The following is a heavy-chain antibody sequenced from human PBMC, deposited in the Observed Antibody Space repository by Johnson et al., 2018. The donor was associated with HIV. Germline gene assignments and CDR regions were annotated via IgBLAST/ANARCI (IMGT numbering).Heavy chain of an antibody. D-gene: IGHD3-22*01. CDR3: ARDYPYDRSPRGAFDI. V-gene: IGHV3-30-3*01. J-gene: IGHJ3*02. CDR1: EFTFSRFA. Sequence: MQLVESGGGLVPPGGSLRLSCAACEFTFSRFAMHWVRQAPGKGLEWVAVLSYDGSNEYYADSVKGRFTISRDNSKNTLYLQMNSLRAEDTAVYYCARDYPYDRSPRGAFDIWGHGTMVTVSS. CDR2: LSYDGSNE.